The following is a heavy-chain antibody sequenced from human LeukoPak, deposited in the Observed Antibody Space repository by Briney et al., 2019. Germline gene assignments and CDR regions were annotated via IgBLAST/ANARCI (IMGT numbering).Heavy chain of an antibody. J-gene: IGHJ4*02. D-gene: IGHD3-22*01. CDR3: GSGYYSTPTYFDY. V-gene: IGHV3-7*01. Sequence: GGSLRLSCAASGFTFGRYWMSWVRQAPGKGLEWVANINEDGSEKYYVDSVKGRFTISSDNAKNSLYLQMYSLRAEDTAVYAGGSGYYSTPTYFDYWGQGTLVTVSS. CDR2: INEDGSEK. CDR1: GFTFGRYW.